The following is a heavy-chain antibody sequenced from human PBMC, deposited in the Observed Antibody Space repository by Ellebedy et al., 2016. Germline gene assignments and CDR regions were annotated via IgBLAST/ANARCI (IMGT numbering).Heavy chain of an antibody. CDR3: ARDTNGWSRDY. V-gene: IGHV3-7*01. D-gene: IGHD2-8*01. J-gene: IGHJ4*02. Sequence: GESLKISCAASGFTFSSSPMNWVRQAPGKGLEWVATIVRDGSDQYYVDSLKGRFTVSRDDAKNSVYLQLNSLRAEDSGIYYCARDTNGWSRDYWGQGTLVTVSS. CDR1: GFTFSSSP. CDR2: IVRDGSDQ.